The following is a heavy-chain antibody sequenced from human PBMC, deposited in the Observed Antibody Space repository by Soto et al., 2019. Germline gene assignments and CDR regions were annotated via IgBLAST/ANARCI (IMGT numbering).Heavy chain of an antibody. CDR2: INYSGST. V-gene: IGHV4-30-4*01. CDR3: ASYYDSSVTGFDY. J-gene: IGHJ4*02. CDR1: GGSISSGDYY. Sequence: SETLSLTCTVSGGSISSGDYYWSWIRQPPGKGLEWIGYINYSGSTYYNPSLKSRVTISVDTSKNQFSLKLSSVTAADTAVYYCASYYDSSVTGFDYWGQGTLVTVSS. D-gene: IGHD3-22*01.